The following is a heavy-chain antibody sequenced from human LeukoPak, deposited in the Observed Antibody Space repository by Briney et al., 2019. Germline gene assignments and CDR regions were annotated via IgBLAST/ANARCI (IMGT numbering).Heavy chain of an antibody. V-gene: IGHV3-21*01. CDR1: GFTFSSYS. CDR2: ISSSSSYI. Sequence: GGSLRLSCAASGFTFSSYSMNWVRRAPGKGLEWVSSISSSSSYIYYADSVKGRFTISRDNAKNSLYLQMNSLRAEDTAVYYCALEMATIEGAFDIWGQGTMVTVSS. D-gene: IGHD5-24*01. J-gene: IGHJ3*02. CDR3: ALEMATIEGAFDI.